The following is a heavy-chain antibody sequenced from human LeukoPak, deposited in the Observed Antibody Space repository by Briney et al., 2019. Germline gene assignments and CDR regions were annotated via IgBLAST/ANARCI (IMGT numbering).Heavy chain of an antibody. CDR2: INPNSGGT. Sequence: ASVKVSCKASGYTFTGYYMHWVRQAPGQGLEWMGWINPNSGGTNYAQKFQGRVTMTRDTSISTAYMELSRLRSDDTAVYYCARFSDAGGAYYYGSGSYSNADVWGQGTTVTVSS. CDR3: ARFSDAGGAYYYGSGSYSNADV. D-gene: IGHD3-10*01. CDR1: GYTFTGYY. J-gene: IGHJ6*02. V-gene: IGHV1-2*02.